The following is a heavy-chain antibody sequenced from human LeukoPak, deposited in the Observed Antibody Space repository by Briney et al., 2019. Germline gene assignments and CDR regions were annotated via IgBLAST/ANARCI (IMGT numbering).Heavy chain of an antibody. Sequence: SVKVSCKASGGTFSGYAISWVRQAPGQGLEWMGGIIPIFGTANYAQKFQGRVTITADESTSTAYMELSSLRSEDTAVYYCARDCSGGSCYSGSGYWGQGTLVTVSS. CDR3: ARDCSGGSCYSGSGY. D-gene: IGHD2-15*01. CDR1: GGTFSGYA. CDR2: IIPIFGTA. J-gene: IGHJ4*02. V-gene: IGHV1-69*13.